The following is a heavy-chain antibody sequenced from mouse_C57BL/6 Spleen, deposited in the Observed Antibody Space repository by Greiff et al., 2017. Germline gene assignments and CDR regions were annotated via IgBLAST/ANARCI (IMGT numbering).Heavy chain of an antibody. D-gene: IGHD2-4*01. V-gene: IGHV1-80*01. CDR3: ARSGGVYYDDDNY. CDR1: GYAFSSYW. J-gene: IGHJ2*01. Sequence: HVQLQQSGAELVKPGASVKISCKASGYAFSSYWMNWVKQRPGKGLEWIGQIYPGDGDTNYNGKFKGKATLTADKSSSTAYMQLSSLTSEDSAVYFCARSGGVYYDDDNYWGQGTTLTVSS. CDR2: IYPGDGDT.